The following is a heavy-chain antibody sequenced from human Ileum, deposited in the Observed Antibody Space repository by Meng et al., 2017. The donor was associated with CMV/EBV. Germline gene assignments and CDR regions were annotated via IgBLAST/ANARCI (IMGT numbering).Heavy chain of an antibody. V-gene: IGHV3-73*01. D-gene: IGHD2-2*02. CDR2: IRSKANSYAT. J-gene: IGHJ4*02. Sequence: GESLKISCAASGFTFSGSAMHWVRQASGKGLEWVGRIRSKANSYATAYAASVKGRFTISRDDSKNTAYLQMNSLKTEDTAVYYCTTLGYCSSISCYTHDYWGQGTLVTVSS. CDR1: GFTFSGSA. CDR3: TTLGYCSSISCYTHDY.